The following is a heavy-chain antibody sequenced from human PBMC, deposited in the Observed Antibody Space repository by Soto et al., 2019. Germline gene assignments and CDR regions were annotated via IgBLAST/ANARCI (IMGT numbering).Heavy chain of an antibody. D-gene: IGHD6-13*01. Sequence: QVQLQESGPGLVKPSGTLSLTCAVSGGSISTSNWWSWVRQPPGKGLEWIGEVYRTGSTNYSPSLESRVTISVDKSKNQFSLKLTSVTAADTAVYYCARARATIAAAAIFDCWGQGTLVTVSS. V-gene: IGHV4-4*02. CDR3: ARARATIAAAAIFDC. CDR2: VYRTGST. J-gene: IGHJ4*02. CDR1: GGSISTSNW.